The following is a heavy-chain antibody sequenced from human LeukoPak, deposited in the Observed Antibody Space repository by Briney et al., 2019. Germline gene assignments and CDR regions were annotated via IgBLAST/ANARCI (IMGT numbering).Heavy chain of an antibody. CDR1: GGSFSGYY. D-gene: IGHD6-13*01. CDR3: ARAGSSSWYSKYFQH. CDR2: INHSGST. J-gene: IGHJ1*01. V-gene: IGHV4-34*01. Sequence: SETLSLTCAVYGGSFSGYYWSWIRQPPGKGLEWIGEINHSGSTNYNPSLKSRVTISVDTSKNQFSLKLSSVTAADTAVYYCARAGSSSWYSKYFQHWGQGTLVTVSS.